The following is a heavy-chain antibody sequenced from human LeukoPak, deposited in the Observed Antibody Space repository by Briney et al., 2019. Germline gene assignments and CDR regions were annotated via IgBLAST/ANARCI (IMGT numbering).Heavy chain of an antibody. D-gene: IGHD4-17*01. J-gene: IGHJ4*02. Sequence: PGGSLRLSCAASGFTFSSFAMAWVRQAPGKGLEWLSAVSSNGGRTYYADSVKGRFTVSRDNSKNTLFLEVNSLRAEDTAIYYCAKESPDYGDPPDYWGQGALVTVSS. CDR2: VSSNGGRT. V-gene: IGHV3-23*01. CDR1: GFTFSSFA. CDR3: AKESPDYGDPPDY.